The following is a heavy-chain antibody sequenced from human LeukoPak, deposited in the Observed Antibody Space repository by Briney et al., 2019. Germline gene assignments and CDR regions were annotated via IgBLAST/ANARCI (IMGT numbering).Heavy chain of an antibody. Sequence: GGSLRLSCAASGFTFNNYGMHWVHQAPGKGLEWVAVISSDGTQKYYTDSVKGRVTISRDDFKKTVYLQMNSLRGEDTAVYYCAKSLGGYNTGDYYYYGMDVWGQGTAVSVSS. CDR2: ISSDGTQK. V-gene: IGHV3-30*18. D-gene: IGHD5-24*01. J-gene: IGHJ6*02. CDR3: AKSLGGYNTGDYYYYGMDV. CDR1: GFTFNNYG.